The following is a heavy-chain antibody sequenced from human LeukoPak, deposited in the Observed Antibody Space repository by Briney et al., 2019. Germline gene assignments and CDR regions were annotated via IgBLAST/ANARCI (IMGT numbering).Heavy chain of an antibody. Sequence: PGGSLRLSCAASGFTFSSYNMNWVRQAPGKGLEWVSYISSSSSTIYYADSVKGRFTISRDNAKNSLYLQMNSLRAEDTAVYYCESGIRWLLLSYWGRGTLVTVSS. J-gene: IGHJ4*02. V-gene: IGHV3-48*04. CDR3: ESGIRWLLLSY. CDR2: ISSSSSTI. D-gene: IGHD3-22*01. CDR1: GFTFSSYN.